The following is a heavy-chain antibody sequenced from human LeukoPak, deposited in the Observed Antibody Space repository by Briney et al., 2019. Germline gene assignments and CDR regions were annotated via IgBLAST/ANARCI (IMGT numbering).Heavy chain of an antibody. D-gene: IGHD4-23*01. CDR2: ISAYNGNT. V-gene: IGHV1-18*01. Sequence: ASVKVSCKASGYTFTSYGISWVRQAPGQGLEWMGWISAYNGNTNYAQKLQGRVTMTTDASTSTAYMELRSLRSDDTAVYYCARGKIDYGGNSGGPGDAFDIWGQGTMVTVSS. CDR1: GYTFTSYG. CDR3: ARGKIDYGGNSGGPGDAFDI. J-gene: IGHJ3*02.